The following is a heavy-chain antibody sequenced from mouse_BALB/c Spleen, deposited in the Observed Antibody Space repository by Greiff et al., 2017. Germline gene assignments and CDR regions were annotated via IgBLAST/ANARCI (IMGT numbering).Heavy chain of an antibody. CDR1: GFTFSSFG. D-gene: IGHD2-12*01. CDR2: ISSGSSTI. CDR3: ARRAPYDVEGYYYAMDY. V-gene: IGHV5-17*02. Sequence: EVMLVESGGGLVQPGGSRKLSCAASGFTFSSFGMHWVRQAPEKGLEWVAYISSGSSTIYYADTVKGRFTISRDNPKNTLFLQMTSLRSEDTAMYYCARRAPYDVEGYYYAMDYWGQGTSVTVSS. J-gene: IGHJ4*01.